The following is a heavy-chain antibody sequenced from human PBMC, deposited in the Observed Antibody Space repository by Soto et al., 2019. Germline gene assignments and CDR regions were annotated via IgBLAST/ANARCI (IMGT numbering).Heavy chain of an antibody. V-gene: IGHV3-30*18. CDR2: ISYDGSNK. D-gene: IGHD6-19*01. CDR1: GFTFSSYG. Sequence: VQLLESGGGVVQPGRSLRLSCAASGFTFSSYGMHWVRQAPGKGLEWVAVISYDGSNKYYADFVKGRFTISRDNSKNTLYLQMNSLRAEDTAVYYCAKDGTGWIVYWGQGTLVTVSS. J-gene: IGHJ4*02. CDR3: AKDGTGWIVY.